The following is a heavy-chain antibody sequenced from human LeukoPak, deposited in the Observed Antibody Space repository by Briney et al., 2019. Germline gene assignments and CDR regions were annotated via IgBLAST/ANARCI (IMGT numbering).Heavy chain of an antibody. CDR3: AKGYGSGSYYPSLFDY. CDR2: ISGSGGST. D-gene: IGHD3-10*01. V-gene: IGHV3-23*01. J-gene: IGHJ4*02. CDR1: GFTFSSYA. Sequence: GGSLRLSCAASGFTFSSYAMSWVRQAPGKGLEWVSAISGSGGSTYYADSVKGRFTISRDNSKNTLYLQMNSLSAEDTAVYYCAKGYGSGSYYPSLFDYWGQGTLVTVSS.